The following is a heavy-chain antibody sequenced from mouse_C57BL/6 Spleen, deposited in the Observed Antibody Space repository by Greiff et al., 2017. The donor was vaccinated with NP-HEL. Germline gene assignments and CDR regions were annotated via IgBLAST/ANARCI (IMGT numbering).Heavy chain of an antibody. D-gene: IGHD1-1*01. CDR3: ARDEVTTVVAPYYYAMDY. CDR2: ISDGGSYT. J-gene: IGHJ4*01. CDR1: GFTFSSYA. Sequence: EVQLVESGGGLVKPGGSLKLSCAASGFTFSSYAMSWVRQTPEKRLEWVATISDGGSYTYYPDNVKGRFTISRDNAKNNLYLQMSHLKSEDTAMYYCARDEVTTVVAPYYYAMDYWGQGTSVTVSS. V-gene: IGHV5-4*01.